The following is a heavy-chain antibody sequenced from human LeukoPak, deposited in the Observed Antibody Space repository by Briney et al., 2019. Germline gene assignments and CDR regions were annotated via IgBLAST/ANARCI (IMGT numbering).Heavy chain of an antibody. Sequence: SETLSLTCTVSGGFISNYYWSWIRQPAGKGLEWIGRIYTSGSTNYNPALKSRVTISVDTTKIQFSLKLSSVTAADTAVYNCARDDMTKRRYYYMDGWGKGTTVTVSS. CDR3: ARDDMTKRRYYYMDG. D-gene: IGHD4-11*01. CDR1: GGFISNYY. V-gene: IGHV4-4*07. CDR2: IYTSGST. J-gene: IGHJ6*03.